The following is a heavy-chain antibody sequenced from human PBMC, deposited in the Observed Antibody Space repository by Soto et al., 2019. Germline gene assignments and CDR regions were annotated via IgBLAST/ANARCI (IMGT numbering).Heavy chain of an antibody. V-gene: IGHV3-48*01. D-gene: IGHD6-13*01. J-gene: IGHJ4*02. Sequence: EVQLVESGGGLVQPGGSLRLSCAASGFTFSSYSMNWVRQAPGKGLEWVSYISSSSSTIYYADSVKGRFTISRDNAKKALVQPLTGLGGEGTAGYYWARDRGGYSRLWTAGGGGGTDYWGQGTLVTVSS. CDR3: ARDRGGYSRLWTAGGGGGTDY. CDR1: GFTFSSYS. CDR2: ISSSSSTI.